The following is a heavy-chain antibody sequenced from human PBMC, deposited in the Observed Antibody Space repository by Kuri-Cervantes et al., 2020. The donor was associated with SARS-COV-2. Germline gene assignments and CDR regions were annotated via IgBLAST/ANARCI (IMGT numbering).Heavy chain of an antibody. CDR3: ARLGGYRSGYNWFDP. Sequence: GSLRLSCTVSGYSISSGYYWGWIRQPPGKGLEWIGRIYTSGSTNYNPSLKSRVTISVDPSKAQFSLNLISVTAADTAVYYCARLGGYRSGYNWFDPWGQGTLVTVSS. CDR1: GYSISSGYY. CDR2: IYTSGST. J-gene: IGHJ5*02. D-gene: IGHD5-18*01. V-gene: IGHV4-38-2*02.